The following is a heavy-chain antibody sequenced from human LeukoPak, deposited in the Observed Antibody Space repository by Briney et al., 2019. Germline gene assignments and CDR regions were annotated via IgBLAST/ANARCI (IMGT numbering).Heavy chain of an antibody. D-gene: IGHD4-17*01. CDR2: IIPIFGTA. J-gene: IGHJ4*02. Sequence: GSSVKVSCKASGGTFSSYAISWVRQAPGQGLEWMGGIIPIFGTANYAQKFQGRVTITADKSTSTAYMELRSLRSDDTAVYYCARTDYGDYVTEHYWGQGTLVTVSS. V-gene: IGHV1-69*06. CDR3: ARTDYGDYVTEHY. CDR1: GGTFSSYA.